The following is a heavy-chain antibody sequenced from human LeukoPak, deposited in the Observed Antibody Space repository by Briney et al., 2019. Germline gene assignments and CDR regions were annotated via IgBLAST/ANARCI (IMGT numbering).Heavy chain of an antibody. CDR1: GFSFDDYA. V-gene: IGHV3-9*03. J-gene: IGHJ4*02. D-gene: IGHD2-21*01. CDR3: VRERGSYYFDY. Sequence: AGGSLRLSCAASGFSFDDYAMHWVRQAPGKGLEWVSGITGNGGTIAYADSVKGRFTVSRDNAKSSLYLQMSSLRAEDMALYYCVRERGSYYFDYWGQGTLVTVSS. CDR2: ITGNGGTI.